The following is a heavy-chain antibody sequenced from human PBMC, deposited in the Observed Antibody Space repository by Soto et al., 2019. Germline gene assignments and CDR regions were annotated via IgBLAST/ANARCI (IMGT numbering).Heavy chain of an antibody. CDR2: ISYDGSNK. V-gene: IGHV3-30*18. J-gene: IGHJ6*02. D-gene: IGHD4-4*01. Sequence: LRLSCAASGSTFSSYGMHWVRQAPGKGLEWVALISYDGSNKYYADSVKGRFTISRDNSKNTLYLQMNSLRVEDTAVYYCAKDYSHYVGYYYGMDVWGLGTTVTVSS. CDR3: AKDYSHYVGYYYGMDV. CDR1: GSTFSSYG.